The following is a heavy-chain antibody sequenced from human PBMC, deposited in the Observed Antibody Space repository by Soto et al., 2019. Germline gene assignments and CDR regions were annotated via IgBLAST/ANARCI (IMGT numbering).Heavy chain of an antibody. CDR1: GYSFTRYW. D-gene: IGHD2-2*01. CDR3: ARGQRGYCSSTSCYGSYYAMDV. CDR2: IYPGDSDT. V-gene: IGHV5-51*01. Sequence: GESLKISCKGSGYSFTRYWIAWVRQMPGKGLEWMGIIYPGDSDTRYSPSFQGQVTISADKSISTAYLQWSSLKASDTAMYYCARGQRGYCSSTSCYGSYYAMDVWGQGTTVTVSS. J-gene: IGHJ6*02.